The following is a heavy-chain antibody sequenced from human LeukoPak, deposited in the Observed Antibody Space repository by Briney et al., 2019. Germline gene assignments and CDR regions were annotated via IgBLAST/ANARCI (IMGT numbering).Heavy chain of an antibody. Sequence: SETLSLTCAVYDGSFSGYYWSWIRQPPGKGLEWIGEINHSGSTNYNPSLKSRVTISVDTSKNQFSLKLSSVTAADTAVYYCARQIAARPPYYMDVWGKGTTVTVSS. J-gene: IGHJ6*03. CDR1: DGSFSGYY. V-gene: IGHV4-34*01. CDR3: ARQIAARPPYYMDV. CDR2: INHSGST. D-gene: IGHD6-6*01.